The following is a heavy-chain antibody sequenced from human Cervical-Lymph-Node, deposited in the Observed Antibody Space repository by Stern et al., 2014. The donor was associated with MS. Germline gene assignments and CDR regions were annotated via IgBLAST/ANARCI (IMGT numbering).Heavy chain of an antibody. D-gene: IGHD6-19*01. CDR1: GVAFSTYG. CDR2: ISFDGAKT. J-gene: IGHJ4*02. Sequence: VQLVESGGGVVQPGRALRLSCSPSGVAFSTYGMHWVRQAPGTGLEWVALISFDGAKTYYADSVKGRFTISRDNPKNTLYLQMKSLRGEDTAVYYCARGSDWYPLDYWGQGTLVTVSP. CDR3: ARGSDWYPLDY. V-gene: IGHV3-30*03.